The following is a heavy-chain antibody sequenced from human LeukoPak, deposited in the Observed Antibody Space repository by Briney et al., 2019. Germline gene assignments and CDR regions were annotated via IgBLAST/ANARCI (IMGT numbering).Heavy chain of an antibody. CDR2: IYYSGST. D-gene: IGHD3-10*01. CDR1: GGSISSSSYY. V-gene: IGHV4-39*07. CDR3: ARDLGVAYYDSGSYHFFDY. J-gene: IGHJ4*02. Sequence: SETLSLTCTVSGGSISSSSYYWDWIRQPPGKGLEWIGSIYYSGSTYYNPSLKSRVTMSVDTSKNQFSLKLSSLTAADTAVYYCARDLGVAYYDSGSYHFFDYWGQGTLVIVSS.